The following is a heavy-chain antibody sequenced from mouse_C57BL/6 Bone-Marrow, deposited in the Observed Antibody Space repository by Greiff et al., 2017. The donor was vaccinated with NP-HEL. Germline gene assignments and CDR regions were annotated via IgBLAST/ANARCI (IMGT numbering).Heavy chain of an antibody. D-gene: IGHD1-1*01. Sequence: VQLQQSGPELVKPGASVKMSCKASGYTFTDYNMHWVKQSHGKSLEWIGYINPNNGGTSYNQKFKGKATLTVNKSSSTAYMELRSLTSEDSAVYYGARGYYYGSSSYYFDYWGQGTTLTVSS. CDR1: GYTFTDYN. J-gene: IGHJ2*01. CDR2: INPNNGGT. V-gene: IGHV1-22*01. CDR3: ARGYYYGSSSYYFDY.